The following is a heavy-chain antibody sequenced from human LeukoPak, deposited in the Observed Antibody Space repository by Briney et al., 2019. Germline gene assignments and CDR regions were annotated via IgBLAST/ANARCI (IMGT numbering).Heavy chain of an antibody. V-gene: IGHV4-59*08. D-gene: IGHD5-18*01. J-gene: IGHJ4*02. CDR2: IYNSGST. Sequence: SETLSLTCTVSGGFITSDYCTWIRQPPGKGLEWIGYIYNSGSTNYNPSLKSRVTISLDTSKNQCSLNVSSVTAADTAVHYCARLRGILLCSPYFDYWGQGTLVTVSS. CDR1: GGFITSDY. CDR3: ARLRGILLCSPYFDY.